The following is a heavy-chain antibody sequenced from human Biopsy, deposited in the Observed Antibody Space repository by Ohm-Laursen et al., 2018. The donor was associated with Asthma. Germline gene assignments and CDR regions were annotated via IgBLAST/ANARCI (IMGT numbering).Heavy chain of an antibody. CDR1: GFTFSDYY. J-gene: IGHJ4*02. V-gene: IGHV3-11*01. D-gene: IGHD2-8*02. CDR3: ASECTVATCPLAY. CDR2: ISSSGGTI. Sequence: SLRLSCAASGFTFSDYYMSWIRQAPGKGLEWVSYISSSGGTIYYADSVKGRFTISRDNAQNSLFLQMTSLGAEVTAVYYCASECTVATCPLAYWGQGALVTVSS.